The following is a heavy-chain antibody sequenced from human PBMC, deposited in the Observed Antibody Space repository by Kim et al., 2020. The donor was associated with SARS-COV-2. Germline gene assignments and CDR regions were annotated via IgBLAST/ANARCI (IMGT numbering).Heavy chain of an antibody. Sequence: SETLSLTCAVSGGSISSGGYSWSWIRQPPGKGLEWIGYISHSGSTYYNPSLKSRVTISVDRSKNQFSLKLSSVTAADTAVYYCARDYGDAFDIWGQGTMVTVSS. CDR2: ISHSGST. J-gene: IGHJ3*02. V-gene: IGHV4-30-2*01. CDR1: GGSISSGGYS. D-gene: IGHD4-17*01. CDR3: ARDYGDAFDI.